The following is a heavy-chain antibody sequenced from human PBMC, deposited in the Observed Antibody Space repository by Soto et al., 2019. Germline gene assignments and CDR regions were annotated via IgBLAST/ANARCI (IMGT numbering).Heavy chain of an antibody. D-gene: IGHD6-6*01. CDR2: NSVYNGNT. CDR3: ARDPGYSSSSHYFDY. CDR1: GYTFTSYG. Sequence: QVQLVQSGAEVKKPGASVKVSCKATGYTFTSYGISWVRQAPGQGLEWMGWNSVYNGNTNYAQKLQGRVTMTTDTSTSTAYMELRSLRSDDTAVYYCARDPGYSSSSHYFDYWGQGTLVTVSS. J-gene: IGHJ4*02. V-gene: IGHV1-18*01.